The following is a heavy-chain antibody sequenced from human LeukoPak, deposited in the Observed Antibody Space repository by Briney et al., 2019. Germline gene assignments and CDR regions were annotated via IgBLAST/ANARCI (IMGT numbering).Heavy chain of an antibody. J-gene: IGHJ4*02. Sequence: GGSLRLSCAASGFTFSSYGMHWVRQAPGKGLEWVAVIWYDGSNKYYADSVKCRFTISRDNSKNTLYLQMNSLRAEDTAVYYCARDALIYDSSGYYPLFYFDYWGQGELVTVSS. CDR3: ARDALIYDSSGYYPLFYFDY. D-gene: IGHD3-22*01. CDR2: IWYDGSNK. V-gene: IGHV3-33*01. CDR1: GFTFSSYG.